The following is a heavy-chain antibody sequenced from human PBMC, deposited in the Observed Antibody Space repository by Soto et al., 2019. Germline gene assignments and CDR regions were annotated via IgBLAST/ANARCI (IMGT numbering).Heavy chain of an antibody. J-gene: IGHJ5*02. CDR2: IYYTGST. D-gene: IGHD5-18*01. V-gene: IGHV4-61*03. CDR1: GASISGGTYY. CDR3: ARGAGFSYASTWFDI. Sequence: SETLSLTCTGSGASISGGTYYWTWIRQAPGKGLEWVGHIYYTGSTNYNPALNDRVTISVDTSKNHFPLQLTSVAAADTAVYYCARGAGFSYASTWFDIWGQGTLVTVS.